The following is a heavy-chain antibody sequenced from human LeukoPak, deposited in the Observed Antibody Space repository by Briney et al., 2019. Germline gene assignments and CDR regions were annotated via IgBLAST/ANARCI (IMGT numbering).Heavy chain of an antibody. Sequence: GGSLRLSCAASGFTFSSYGMHWVRQAPGKWLEWVAVISYDGSNKYYADSVKGRFTISRDNSKNTLYLQMNSLRAEDTAVYYCAKYDTMVRGAKAPFDYWGQGTLVTVSS. D-gene: IGHD3-10*01. CDR3: AKYDTMVRGAKAPFDY. V-gene: IGHV3-30*18. CDR1: GFTFSSYG. CDR2: ISYDGSNK. J-gene: IGHJ4*02.